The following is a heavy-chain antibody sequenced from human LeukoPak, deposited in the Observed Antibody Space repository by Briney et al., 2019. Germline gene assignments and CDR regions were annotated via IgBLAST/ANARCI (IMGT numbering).Heavy chain of an antibody. CDR3: AKHMGSSSGYYFPD. Sequence: GSPRLSCAASGFTFNSYAMSWVRQAPGKGLEWVSTIPSSGGSTYYADSVKGRFTISRDNSKNTLHVQMNSLRAEDTAVYYCAKHMGSSSGYYFPDWGQGTLVTVPS. CDR1: GFTFNSYA. D-gene: IGHD3-22*01. CDR2: IPSSGGST. V-gene: IGHV3-23*01. J-gene: IGHJ4*02.